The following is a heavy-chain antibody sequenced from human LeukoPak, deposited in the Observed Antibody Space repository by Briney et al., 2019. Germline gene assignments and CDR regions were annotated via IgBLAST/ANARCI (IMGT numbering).Heavy chain of an antibody. V-gene: IGHV1-69*05. D-gene: IGHD6-6*01. CDR1: GGTFSSYA. CDR3: ARVSIYSSSANYFDY. J-gene: IGHJ4*02. CDR2: IIPIFGTA. Sequence: VASVKVPCKASGGTFSSYAISWVRQAPGQGLEWMGGIIPIFGTANYAQKFQGRVTITTDESTSTAYMELSSLRSEDTAVYYCARVSIYSSSANYFDYWGQRTLVTVSS.